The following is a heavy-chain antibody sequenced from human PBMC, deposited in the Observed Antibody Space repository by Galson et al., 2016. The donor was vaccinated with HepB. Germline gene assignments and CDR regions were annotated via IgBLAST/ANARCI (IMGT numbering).Heavy chain of an antibody. CDR3: VGRGYNYGIQIN. CDR2: ITGAEADT. J-gene: IGHJ4*02. V-gene: IGHV3-23*01. D-gene: IGHD5-18*01. Sequence: SLRLSCAATGFTLRTYAMSWVRQGPGNGLECVSGITGAEADTYYEDAVKGRFTISRDNAKNTVYLQWNSLGVGDTAVYFCVGRGYNYGIQINWGQGTLVTVSS. CDR1: GFTLRTYA.